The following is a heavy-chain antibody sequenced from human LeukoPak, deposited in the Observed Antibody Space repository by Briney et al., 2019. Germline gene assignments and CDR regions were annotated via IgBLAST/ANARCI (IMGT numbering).Heavy chain of an antibody. D-gene: IGHD4-23*01. J-gene: IGHJ3*02. CDR1: GGSISSYY. CDR3: ASGEWSYGGNRGAFDI. CDR2: IYYSGST. V-gene: IGHV4-59*01. Sequence: SETLSLTCTVSGGSISSYYWSWIRQPPGKGLEWIGYIYYSGSTNYNPSLKSRVTISVDTSKNQFSLKLSSVTAADTAVYYCASGEWSYGGNRGAFDIWGQGTMVTVSS.